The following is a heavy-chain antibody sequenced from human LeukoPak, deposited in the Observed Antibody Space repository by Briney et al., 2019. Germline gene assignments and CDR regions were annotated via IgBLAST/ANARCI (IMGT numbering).Heavy chain of an antibody. J-gene: IGHJ5*02. V-gene: IGHV1-2*02. CDR3: ARGWQINSSGGFVDP. CDR2: INPSSGAT. Sequence: GASLKVSCQASGYGFTDYDVHWIRQAPGQGLEWMGWINPSSGATIYAQKFQGRVTMTRDTFTTTAYMEINSLVSDATAVYYCARGWQINSSGGFVDPWGQGTLVTVSS. CDR1: GYGFTDYD. D-gene: IGHD6-6*01.